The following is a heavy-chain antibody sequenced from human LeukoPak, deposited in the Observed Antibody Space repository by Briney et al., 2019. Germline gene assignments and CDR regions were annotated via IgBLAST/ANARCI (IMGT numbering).Heavy chain of an antibody. CDR1: GFTFSTYT. J-gene: IGHJ3*02. Sequence: GGSLRLSCAASGFTFSTYTMNWVRQAPGKGLEWVSYISSSGNTISYADSVKGRFTISRDNAKNSLYLQVISLRAEDTAVYYCARGPSIAARYDAFDIWGQGTMVTVSS. CDR3: ARGPSIAARYDAFDI. V-gene: IGHV3-48*04. CDR2: ISSSGNTI. D-gene: IGHD6-6*01.